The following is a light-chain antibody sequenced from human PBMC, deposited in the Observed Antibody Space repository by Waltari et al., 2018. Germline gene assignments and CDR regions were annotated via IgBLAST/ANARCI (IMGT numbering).Light chain of an antibody. CDR2: GAS. CDR1: QTFSSSY. V-gene: IGKV3-20*01. CDR3: QHYGTSPPLT. Sequence: EIVLTQSPGNLSLSPGERANLPCRASQTFSSSYLAWYQQKPGQAPRLLIYGASTRAAGCPVRFSGSGSGTDFTLTISRLEPEDFAVYYCQHYGTSPPLTFGGGTKVEIK. J-gene: IGKJ4*01.